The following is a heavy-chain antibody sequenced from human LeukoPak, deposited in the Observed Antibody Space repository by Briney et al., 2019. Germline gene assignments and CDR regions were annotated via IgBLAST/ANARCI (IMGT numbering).Heavy chain of an antibody. Sequence: PGGSLRLSCAASGFTFSSYWMHWVRQAPGKGLVWVSRINSDGSSTSYADSVKGRFTISRDNAKNTLYVQMNILRADDTAVYDCARVTMVRGVFAWFDPWGQGTLVTVSS. D-gene: IGHD3-10*01. V-gene: IGHV3-74*01. CDR2: INSDGSST. J-gene: IGHJ5*02. CDR3: ARVTMVRGVFAWFDP. CDR1: GFTFSSYW.